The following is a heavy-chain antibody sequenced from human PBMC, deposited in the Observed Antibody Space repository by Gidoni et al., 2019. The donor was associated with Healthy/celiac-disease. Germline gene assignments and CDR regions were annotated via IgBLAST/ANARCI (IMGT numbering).Heavy chain of an antibody. V-gene: IGHV3-23*01. CDR2: ISGSGVRT. J-gene: IGHJ3*02. D-gene: IGHD5-12*01. Sequence: EVQRLEAGGGFVQHGGSLILSCAAAGFTIRCYAMSWVRQAPVKWLECVSAISGSGVRTYSADSVMGRFTISRDKSKNTLYLQMNRLRSEDTAVYYCAKGRDGYNIFDAFDIWGQGTMVTVSS. CDR1: GFTIRCYA. CDR3: AKGRDGYNIFDAFDI.